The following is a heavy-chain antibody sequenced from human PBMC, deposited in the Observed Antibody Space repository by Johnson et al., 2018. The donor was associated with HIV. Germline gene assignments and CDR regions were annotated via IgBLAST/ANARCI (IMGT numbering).Heavy chain of an antibody. CDR1: GFTFSDYY. V-gene: IGHV3-11*04. CDR3: SKDVLSLGYCSGGGCWEDAFDI. CDR2: ISSSGSTI. Sequence: QVQLVESGGGLVKPGGSLRLSCAASGFTFSDYYMSWIRQAPGKGLEWVSHISSSGSTIYYADSVKGRFTISRDNTKNTLYLQMNSLRAEDTAVYYCSKDVLSLGYCSGGGCWEDAFDIWGQGTKVTVSS. J-gene: IGHJ3*02. D-gene: IGHD2-15*01.